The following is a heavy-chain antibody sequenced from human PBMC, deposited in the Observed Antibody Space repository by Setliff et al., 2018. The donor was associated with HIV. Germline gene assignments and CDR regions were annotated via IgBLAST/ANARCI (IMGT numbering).Heavy chain of an antibody. CDR2: INPNSGGT. D-gene: IGHD3-10*01. V-gene: IGHV1-2*02. J-gene: IGHJ6*02. CDR3: ARDLLYYSLVAYYYGMDV. CDR1: GYTFTGYY. Sequence: GASVKVSCKASGYTFTGYYMHWVRQAPGQGLEWMGWINPNSGGTNYAQKFQGRVTMTRDTSISTAYMELSRLRSDDTAVYYCARDLLYYSLVAYYYGMDVWGQGTTVTVSS.